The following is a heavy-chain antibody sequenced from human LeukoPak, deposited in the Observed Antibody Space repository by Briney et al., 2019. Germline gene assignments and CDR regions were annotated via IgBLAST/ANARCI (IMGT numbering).Heavy chain of an antibody. CDR1: GYSISSGYY. D-gene: IGHD5-18*01. CDR3: ARPGRGYSYGTVLYYYYMDV. J-gene: IGHJ6*03. CDR2: IYHSGST. V-gene: IGHV4-38-2*02. Sequence: SETLSLTXTVSGYSISSGYYWGWIREPPGKGLEWIGSIYHSGSTYYNPSLKSRVTISVDTSKNQFSLKLSSVTAADTAVYYCARPGRGYSYGTVLYYYYMDVWGKGTTVTVSS.